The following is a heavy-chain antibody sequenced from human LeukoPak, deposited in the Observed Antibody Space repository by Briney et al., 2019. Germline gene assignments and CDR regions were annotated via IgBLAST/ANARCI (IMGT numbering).Heavy chain of an antibody. Sequence: SETLSLTCAVYGGSFSGYYWSWIRQPPGKGLEWIGEINHSGSTNYNPSLKSRVTISVDTSKNQFSLKLSSVTAADTAVYYCARLLGATMVRGVIIFPGWFDPWGQGTLVTVSS. CDR3: ARLLGATMVRGVIIFPGWFDP. CDR1: GGSFSGYY. D-gene: IGHD3-10*01. CDR2: INHSGST. V-gene: IGHV4-34*01. J-gene: IGHJ5*02.